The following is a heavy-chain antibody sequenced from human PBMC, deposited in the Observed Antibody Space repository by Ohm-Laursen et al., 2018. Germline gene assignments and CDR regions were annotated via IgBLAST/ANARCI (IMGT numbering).Heavy chain of an antibody. V-gene: IGHV1-18*01. Sequence: ASVKVSCKTSGYTFTSYGISWVRQAPGQGLEWMGWISAYNGHTNYAQKLQGRVTMTTDTSTSTAYMELRSLRSDDTAVYYCARYSSSWCLDYWGQGTLVTVSS. CDR2: ISAYNGHT. CDR1: GYTFTSYG. CDR3: ARYSSSWCLDY. J-gene: IGHJ4*02. D-gene: IGHD6-6*01.